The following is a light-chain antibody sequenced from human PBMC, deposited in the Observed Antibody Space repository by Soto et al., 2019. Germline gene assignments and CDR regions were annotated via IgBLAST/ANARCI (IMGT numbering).Light chain of an antibody. V-gene: IGKV4-1*01. CDR1: QSVLYSSNNKNY. CDR2: WAS. J-gene: IGKJ2*01. Sequence: DIVMTQSPDSLAVSLGERATINCKSSQSVLYSSNNKNYLAWYQQKPGQPPKLLIYWASTRESGVPDRFSGSGSGTDFTLTISSLHAEDVPVYYCQQYYSTPPYTFGQGTKLEIK. CDR3: QQYYSTPPYT.